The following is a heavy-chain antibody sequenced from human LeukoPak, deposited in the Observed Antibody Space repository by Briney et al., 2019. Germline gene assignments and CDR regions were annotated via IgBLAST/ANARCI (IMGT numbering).Heavy chain of an antibody. Sequence: ASVKVSCKASGYTFTSYDINWVRQATGQGLEWMGWMNPNSGNTGCAQKFQGRVTMTRNTSISTAYMELSSLRSEDTAVYYCARGYDSSGYYIDYWGQGTLVTVSS. J-gene: IGHJ4*02. CDR2: MNPNSGNT. V-gene: IGHV1-8*01. CDR1: GYTFTSYD. D-gene: IGHD3-22*01. CDR3: ARGYDSSGYYIDY.